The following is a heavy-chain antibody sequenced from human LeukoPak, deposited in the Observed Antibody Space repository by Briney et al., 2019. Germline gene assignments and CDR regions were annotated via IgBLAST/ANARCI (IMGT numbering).Heavy chain of an antibody. J-gene: IGHJ4*02. D-gene: IGHD2-15*01. CDR3: ARDWFTLDY. CDR2: ISYDGSNK. V-gene: IGHV3-30-3*01. CDR1: GGTFSSYA. Sequence: SCKASGGTFSSYAMHWVRQAPGKGLEWVAVISYDGSNKYYADSVKGRFTISRDNSKNTLYLQMNSLRAEDTAVYYCARDWFTLDYWGQGTLVTVSS.